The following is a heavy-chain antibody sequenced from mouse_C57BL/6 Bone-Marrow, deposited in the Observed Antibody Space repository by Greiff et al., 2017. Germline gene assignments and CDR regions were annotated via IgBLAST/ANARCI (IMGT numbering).Heavy chain of an antibody. CDR1: GYTFTDHT. V-gene: IGHV1-78*01. J-gene: IGHJ3*01. CDR2: IYPRDGST. D-gene: IGHD2-3*01. CDR3: ARRRWLLLAWFAY. Sequence: VQRVESDAELVKPGASVKISCKVSGYTFTDHTIHWMKQRPEQGLEWIGYIYPRDGSTKYNEKFKGKATLTADKSSSTAYMQLNSLTSEDSAVYFCARRRWLLLAWFAYWGQGTLVTVSA.